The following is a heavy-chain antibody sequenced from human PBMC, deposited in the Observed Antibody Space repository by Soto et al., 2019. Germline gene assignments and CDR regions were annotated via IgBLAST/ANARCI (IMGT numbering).Heavy chain of an antibody. V-gene: IGHV4-34*01. J-gene: IGHJ4*02. D-gene: IGHD6-19*01. CDR1: GGSFSGYY. Sequence: QVQLQQWGAGLLKPSETLSLTCAVYGGSFSGYYWSWIRQPPGKGLEWIGEINHSGSTNYNPSLKRRVTISXXTXKXXFSLKLSSVTAADTAVYYCARRRASGYSSGWRFDYWGQGTLVTVSS. CDR2: INHSGST. CDR3: ARRRASGYSSGWRFDY.